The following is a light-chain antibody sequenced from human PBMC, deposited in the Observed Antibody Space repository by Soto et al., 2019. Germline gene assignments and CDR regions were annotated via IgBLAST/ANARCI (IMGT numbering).Light chain of an antibody. CDR3: LQYNSYALT. CDR2: DAS. CDR1: QGVRND. J-gene: IGKJ1*01. Sequence: DIQMTQSPSSLSASVGDRVTITCRASQGVRNDLGWYQQKPGKAPEGLIYDASSLQSRVPSRFSGSGSGTEFTLTISSLQPEDFATYYCLQYNSYALTFGQGTKVDIQ. V-gene: IGKV1-17*01.